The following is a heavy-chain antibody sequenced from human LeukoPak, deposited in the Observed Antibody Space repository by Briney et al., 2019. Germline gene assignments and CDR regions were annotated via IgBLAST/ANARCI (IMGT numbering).Heavy chain of an antibody. CDR1: EFTVSSNY. Sequence: PGGSLRLSCAAPEFTVSSNYMTWVRQAPGKGLEWVSVIYRGGDTYYADSVKGRFTISRDNSKNTLYLQMNSLRAEDTAVYYCARDDPDYWGQGTLVTVSS. CDR2: IYRGGDT. V-gene: IGHV3-66*01. J-gene: IGHJ4*02. CDR3: ARDDPDY.